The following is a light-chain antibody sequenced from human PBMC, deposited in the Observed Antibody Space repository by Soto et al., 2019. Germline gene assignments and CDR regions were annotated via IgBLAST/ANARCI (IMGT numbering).Light chain of an antibody. Sequence: IQMTQSPASLSASVGDRVTITCRASQGIRSDLSWYQQKPGKAPQLLIYAASTLQSGVPSRFSGSGSGTDFTLTISSMQPEDFATYYCLQDDDYPWTFGQGTKVEIK. V-gene: IGKV1-6*01. J-gene: IGKJ1*01. CDR2: AAS. CDR3: LQDDDYPWT. CDR1: QGIRSD.